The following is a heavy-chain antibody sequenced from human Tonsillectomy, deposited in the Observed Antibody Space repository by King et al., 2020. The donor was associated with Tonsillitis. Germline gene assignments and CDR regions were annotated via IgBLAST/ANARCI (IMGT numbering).Heavy chain of an antibody. Sequence: VQLVESGGGVVQPGRSLRLSCAASGFTFRNSGMHWVRQAPGKGLEWVAVISCDGSNKYYADSVKGQFTISRDNSKNTLYLQMNSLRAEDTAVYYCVKEGYGSSGYSLGDSWGQGTLVPLSA. D-gene: IGHD3-22*01. V-gene: IGHV3-30*18. CDR3: VKEGYGSSGYSLGDS. CDR1: GFTFRNSG. J-gene: IGHJ4*02. CDR2: ISCDGSNK.